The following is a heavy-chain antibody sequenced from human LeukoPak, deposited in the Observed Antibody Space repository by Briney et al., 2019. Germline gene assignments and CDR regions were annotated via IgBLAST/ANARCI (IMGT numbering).Heavy chain of an antibody. D-gene: IGHD2-8*02. V-gene: IGHV4-34*01. J-gene: IGHJ2*01. CDR1: GGSFSGYY. Sequence: SETLSLTCAVYGGSFSGYYRSWIRQPPGKGLEWIGEINHSGSTNYNPSLKSRVTISVDTSKNQFSLKLSSVTAADTAVYYCAGYREYWDWHFDLWGRGAPVTVSP. CDR2: INHSGST. CDR3: AGYREYWDWHFDL.